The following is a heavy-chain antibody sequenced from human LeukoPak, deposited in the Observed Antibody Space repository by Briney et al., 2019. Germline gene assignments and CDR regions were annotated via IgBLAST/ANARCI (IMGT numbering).Heavy chain of an antibody. CDR1: GYKFANYW. CDR3: ARLIAASHYYYMDV. V-gene: IGHV5-51*01. D-gene: IGHD6-13*01. Sequence: GESLKISCKGSGYKFANYWIAWVRQMPGKGLEWMGIIYPGDSDTRYSPSFQGQVTISADKSISTAYLQWSSLKASDTAMYYCARLIAASHYYYMDVWGKGTTVTVSS. CDR2: IYPGDSDT. J-gene: IGHJ6*03.